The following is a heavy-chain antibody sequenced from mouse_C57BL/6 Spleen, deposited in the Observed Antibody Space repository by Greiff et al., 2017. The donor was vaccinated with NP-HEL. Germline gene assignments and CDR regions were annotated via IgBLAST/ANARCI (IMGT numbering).Heavy chain of an antibody. CDR1: GFSFNTYA. D-gene: IGHD2-3*01. V-gene: IGHV10-1*01. Sequence: EVMLVESGGGLVQPKGSLKLSCAASGFSFNTYAMNWVRQAPGKGLEWVARIRSKSNNYATYYADSVKDRFTISRDDSESMLYLQMNNLKTEDTAMYYCVRHGYDGLWYFDVWGTGTTVTVSS. J-gene: IGHJ1*03. CDR3: VRHGYDGLWYFDV. CDR2: IRSKSNNYAT.